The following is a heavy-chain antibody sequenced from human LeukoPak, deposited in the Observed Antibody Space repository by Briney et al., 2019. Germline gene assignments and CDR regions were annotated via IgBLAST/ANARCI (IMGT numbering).Heavy chain of an antibody. CDR3: ARADDVYSSSWYDAY. D-gene: IGHD6-13*01. Sequence: SVKVSCKASGGSFTTYAFNWVRQAPGQGLEWMGGIIPTFGPAKYAQKFKGRVTITADKFTGTAYMELRSLRSDDTAVYYCARADDVYSSSWYDAYWGQGTLVTVSS. V-gene: IGHV1-69*06. CDR1: GGSFTTYA. J-gene: IGHJ4*02. CDR2: IIPTFGPA.